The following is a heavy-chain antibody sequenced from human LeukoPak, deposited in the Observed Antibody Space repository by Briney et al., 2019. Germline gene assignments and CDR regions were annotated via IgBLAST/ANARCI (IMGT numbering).Heavy chain of an antibody. J-gene: IGHJ3*01. CDR2: IRSDSSNQ. CDR1: AFRFSSYG. D-gene: IGHD2-2*01. Sequence: GGSLRLSCAASAFRFSSYGMHWVRQAPGKGPEWVAFIRSDSSNQYYADSVKGRFTISRDNSKNTLYLQMNSLRAEDTAVYYCAKEIRRSCSSTSCPWGQGTMVTVSS. CDR3: AKEIRRSCSSTSCP. V-gene: IGHV3-30*02.